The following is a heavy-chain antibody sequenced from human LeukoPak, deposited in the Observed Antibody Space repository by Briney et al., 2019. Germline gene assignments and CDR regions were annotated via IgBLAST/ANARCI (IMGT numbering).Heavy chain of an antibody. V-gene: IGHV3-30*02. Sequence: PGGSLRLCCAASGFTFSNYGMHWVRQAPGKVLEWLAFMRYDGSHTHHADSVKGRFTISRDNSKNTLFLQMNSLRSEDTALYYCAKDVLAAAGMADYYYYHMDVWGKGTTVTISS. J-gene: IGHJ6*03. CDR2: MRYDGSHT. CDR1: GFTFSNYG. D-gene: IGHD6-13*01. CDR3: AKDVLAAAGMADYYYYHMDV.